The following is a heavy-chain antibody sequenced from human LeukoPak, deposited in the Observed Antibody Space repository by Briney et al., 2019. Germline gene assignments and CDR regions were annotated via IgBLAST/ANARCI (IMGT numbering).Heavy chain of an antibody. V-gene: IGHV3-48*04. CDR3: ARGGYSSSWYRPAALNPFFDY. J-gene: IGHJ4*02. CDR2: ISSSSSTI. D-gene: IGHD6-13*01. CDR1: GFTFSSYS. Sequence: GGSLRLSCAASGFTFSSYSMNWVRQAPGKGLEWVSYISSSSSTIYYADSVKGRFTISRDNAKNSLYLQMNSLRAEDTAVYYCARGGYSSSWYRPAALNPFFDYWGQGTLVTVSS.